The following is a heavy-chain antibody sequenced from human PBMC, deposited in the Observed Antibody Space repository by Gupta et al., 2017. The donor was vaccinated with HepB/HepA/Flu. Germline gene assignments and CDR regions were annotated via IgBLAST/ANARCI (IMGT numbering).Heavy chain of an antibody. CDR1: EFIFDNFA. V-gene: IGHV3-9*01. J-gene: IGHJ5*02. Sequence: QLVESGGDLVKPGRSLRLSCAASEFIFDNFAIHWVRQPPGKGLEWVSAISWDSNTIIYADSVKGRFTLSRDNGKKSLYLQMNSLRHEDTAFYYCAKSSSVRGAPDLWGQGTLVTVSS. D-gene: IGHD3-10*01. CDR2: ISWDSNTI. CDR3: AKSSSVRGAPDL.